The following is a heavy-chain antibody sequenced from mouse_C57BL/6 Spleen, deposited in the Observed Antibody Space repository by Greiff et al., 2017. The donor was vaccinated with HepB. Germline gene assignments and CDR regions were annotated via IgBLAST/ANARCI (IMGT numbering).Heavy chain of an antibody. CDR2: IRNKANGYTT. D-gene: IGHD2-3*01. Sequence: EVQVVESGGGLVQPGGSLSLSCAASGFTFTDYYMSWVRQPPGKALEWLGFIRNKANGYTTEYSASVKGRFTISRDNSQSILYLQMNALRAEDSATYYCARYRGIYDVEIDYWGQGTTLTVSS. CDR1: GFTFTDYY. V-gene: IGHV7-3*01. J-gene: IGHJ2*01. CDR3: ARYRGIYDVEIDY.